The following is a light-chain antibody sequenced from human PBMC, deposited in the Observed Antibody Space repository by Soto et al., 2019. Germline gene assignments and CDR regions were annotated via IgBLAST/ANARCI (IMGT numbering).Light chain of an antibody. CDR2: DVN. Sequence: QSALTQPASVSGSPGQSITISCTGTSSDVCAYNYVSWYQHHPGKAPKLMIFDVNNRPSGVSNRFSGSKSGNTASLTISGLQAEDEADYYCCSYSTSIAVLFGGGTKLTVL. CDR1: SSDVCAYNY. J-gene: IGLJ2*01. CDR3: CSYSTSIAVL. V-gene: IGLV2-14*03.